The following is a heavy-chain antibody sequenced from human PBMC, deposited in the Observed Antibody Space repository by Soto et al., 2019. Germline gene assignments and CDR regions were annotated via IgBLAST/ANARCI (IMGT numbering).Heavy chain of an antibody. J-gene: IGHJ3*02. D-gene: IGHD3-22*01. CDR2: IYYSGST. CDR3: ARDTRHADSSGYYHQGAFDI. V-gene: IGHV4-59*01. CDR1: GGSISSYY. Sequence: QVQLQESGPGLVKPSETLSLTCTVSGGSISSYYWSWIRQPPGKGLEWLGYIYYSGSTNYNPSLRSRVSISVDTSKHQFSLKLSSVTPADTAVYYCARDTRHADSSGYYHQGAFDIWGQGTMVTVSS.